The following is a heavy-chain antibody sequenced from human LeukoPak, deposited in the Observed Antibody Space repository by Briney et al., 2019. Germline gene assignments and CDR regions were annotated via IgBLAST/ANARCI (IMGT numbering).Heavy chain of an antibody. CDR2: ISDSGST. CDR1: GGSISRYY. Sequence: SETLSLTCTVTGGSISRYYWSWIRQPPGKGLEWIGYISDSGSTNYNPSLKSRVTISLDTSKNQFSLKLSSVTAADMAVYFCARGISRAKTDYWGQGTLVTVSS. V-gene: IGHV4-59*01. CDR3: ARGISRAKTDY. J-gene: IGHJ4*02.